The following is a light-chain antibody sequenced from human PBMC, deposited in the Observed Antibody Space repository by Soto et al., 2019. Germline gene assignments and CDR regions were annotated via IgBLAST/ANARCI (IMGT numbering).Light chain of an antibody. CDR3: CSYTSSTTWV. Sequence: QSVLTQPASVSGSPGQSITISCTGHSSDVGGYDYVSWYQHHPGKAPKLIIYEVNNRPSGVSNRFSGSKSANTASLTISGLQAEDEADYYCCSYTSSTTWVFGGGTQLTVL. V-gene: IGLV2-14*01. CDR1: SSDVGGYDY. CDR2: EVN. J-gene: IGLJ3*02.